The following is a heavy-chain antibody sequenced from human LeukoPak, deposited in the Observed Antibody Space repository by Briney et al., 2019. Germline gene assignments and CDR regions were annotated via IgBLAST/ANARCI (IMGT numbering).Heavy chain of an antibody. J-gene: IGHJ4*02. V-gene: IGHV4-38-2*02. D-gene: IGHD3-9*01. Sequence: PSETLSLTCTVSGYSISSGYYWGWIRQPPGKGLEWIGSIYHSGSTYYNPSLKSRVTISVDTSKNQFSLKLSSVTAADTAVYYCARGRVHYDILTGYPYFDYWGQGTLVTVSS. CDR2: IYHSGST. CDR1: GYSISSGYY. CDR3: ARGRVHYDILTGYPYFDY.